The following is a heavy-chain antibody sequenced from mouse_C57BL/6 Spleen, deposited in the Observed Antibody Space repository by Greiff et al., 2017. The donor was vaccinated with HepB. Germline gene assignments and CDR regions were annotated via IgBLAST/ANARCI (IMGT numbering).Heavy chain of an antibody. CDR2: IRSKSSNYAT. V-gene: IGHV10-3*01. D-gene: IGHD1-1*01. Sequence: EVQLVESGGGLVQPKGSLKLSCAASGFTFNTYAMHWVRQAPGQGLEWVARIRSKSSNYATYYADSVKDRFTISRDESQSMLYLQMNNLKTEDTAMYYCVRGGTSTVVFDYWGQGTTLTVSS. CDR3: VRGGTSTVVFDY. CDR1: GFTFNTYA. J-gene: IGHJ2*01.